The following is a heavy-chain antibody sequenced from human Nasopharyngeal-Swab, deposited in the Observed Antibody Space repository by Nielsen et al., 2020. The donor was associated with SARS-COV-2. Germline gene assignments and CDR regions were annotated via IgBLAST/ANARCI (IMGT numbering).Heavy chain of an antibody. D-gene: IGHD2-2*01. J-gene: IGHJ5*02. CDR3: TTVRFHCSSTSCYRWFDP. CDR2: IKSKTDGGTT. Sequence: VRQAPGEGLEWVGRIKSKTDGGTTDYAAPMKGRFTISRDDSKNTLYLQMNSLKTEDTAVYYCTTVRFHCSSTSCYRWFDPWGQGTLVTVSS. V-gene: IGHV3-15*01.